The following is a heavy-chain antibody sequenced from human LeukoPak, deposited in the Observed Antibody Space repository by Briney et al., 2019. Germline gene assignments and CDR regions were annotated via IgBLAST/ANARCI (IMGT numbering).Heavy chain of an antibody. V-gene: IGHV1-46*01. D-gene: IGHD6-13*01. CDR1: GYTFTSYY. CDR3: ARDLSWYGERYYYMDV. Sequence: AAVKVSCKASGYTFTSYYMHWVRQAPGQGLEWMGIINPSGGSTSYAQKSQGRVTMTRDTSTSTVYMELSSLRSEDTAVYYCARDLSWYGERYYYMDVWGKGTTVTVSS. J-gene: IGHJ6*03. CDR2: INPSGGST.